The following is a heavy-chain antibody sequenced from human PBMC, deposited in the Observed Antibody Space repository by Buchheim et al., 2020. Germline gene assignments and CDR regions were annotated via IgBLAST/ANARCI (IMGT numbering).Heavy chain of an antibody. CDR2: VSAIGDNP. D-gene: IGHD4-17*01. CDR3: AKVFNGDYFYYFDY. CDR1: GFTFTRYA. V-gene: IGHV3-23*01. J-gene: IGHJ4*02. Sequence: EVQLLESGGGLVQPGGSLRLSCAASGFTFTRYAMGWARQAPGKGLEWVSAVSAIGDNPYYADSVKGRFTISRDNSKNTLYLQMNSLRAEDTAVYYCAKVFNGDYFYYFDYWGQGTL.